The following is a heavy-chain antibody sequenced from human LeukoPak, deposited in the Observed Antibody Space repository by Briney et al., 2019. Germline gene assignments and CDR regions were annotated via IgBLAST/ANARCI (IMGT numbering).Heavy chain of an antibody. J-gene: IGHJ6*03. D-gene: IGHD2-2*01. CDR3: ATDAQFTVVVPAAKLNYMDV. CDR1: GYLFTGYY. Sequence: GASVKVSCKASGYLFTGYYIHWVRQVPGQGLEWMGWINPNNGGTNYAQKFEGRVIMTRDTSSTVYMEVRRLRSDDTAIYYCATDAQFTVVVPAAKLNYMDVWGKGTTVTVSS. CDR2: INPNNGGT. V-gene: IGHV1-2*02.